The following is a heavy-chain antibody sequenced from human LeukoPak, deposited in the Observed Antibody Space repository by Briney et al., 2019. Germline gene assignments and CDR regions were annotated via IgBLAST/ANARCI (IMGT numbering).Heavy chain of an antibody. CDR1: GGSISSGGYY. D-gene: IGHD3-22*01. V-gene: IGHV4-31*03. CDR2: IYYSGST. Sequence: SETLSPTCTVSGGSISSGGYYWSWIRQHPGKGLEWIGYIYYSGSTYYNPSLKSRVTISVDTSKNQFSLKLSSVTAADTAVYYCARGPDSALDYWGQGTLVTVSS. J-gene: IGHJ4*02. CDR3: ARGPDSALDY.